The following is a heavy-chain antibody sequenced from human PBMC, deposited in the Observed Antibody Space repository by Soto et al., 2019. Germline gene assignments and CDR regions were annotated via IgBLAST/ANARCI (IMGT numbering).Heavy chain of an antibody. Sequence: GGSLRLSCAASGFTFSSYGMHWVRQAPGKGLQWVAVISYDGSNKYYADSVKGRFTISRDNSKNTLYLQMNSLRAEDTAVYYCAKGPRAPPPQDYDMDVWGQGTMVTVSS. CDR1: GFTFSSYG. V-gene: IGHV3-30*18. CDR3: AKGPRAPPPQDYDMDV. J-gene: IGHJ6*02. CDR2: ISYDGSNK.